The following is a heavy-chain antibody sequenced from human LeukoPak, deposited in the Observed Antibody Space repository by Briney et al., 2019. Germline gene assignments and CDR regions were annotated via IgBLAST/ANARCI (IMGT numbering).Heavy chain of an antibody. CDR1: GYTFTGYY. Sequence: ASVKVSCKASGYTFTGYYMHWVRQAPGQGLEWMGWINPNSGGTNYAQEFQGRVTMTRDTSISTAYMELSRLRSDDTAVYYCARDRHDFWSGARYYFDYWGQGTLVTVSS. D-gene: IGHD3-3*01. V-gene: IGHV1-2*02. CDR3: ARDRHDFWSGARYYFDY. CDR2: INPNSGGT. J-gene: IGHJ4*02.